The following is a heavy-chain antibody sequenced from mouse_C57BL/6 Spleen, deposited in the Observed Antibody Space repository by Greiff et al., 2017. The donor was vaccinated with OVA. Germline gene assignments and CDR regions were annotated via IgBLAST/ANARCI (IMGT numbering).Heavy chain of an antibody. CDR1: GYTFTSYW. CDR3: ASRRD. J-gene: IGHJ3*01. Sequence: QVQLQQPGAELVKPGASVKLSCKASGYTFTSYWMQWVKQRPGQGLEWIGEIDPSDSYTNSNQKFKGKATLTVDTSSSTAYMQLSSLTSEDSAVYYCASRRDWGQGTLVTVSA. V-gene: IGHV1-50*01. CDR2: IDPSDSYT.